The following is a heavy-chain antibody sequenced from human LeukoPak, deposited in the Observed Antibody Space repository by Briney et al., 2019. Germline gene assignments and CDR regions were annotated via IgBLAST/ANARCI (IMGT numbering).Heavy chain of an antibody. CDR1: GGSISTYY. V-gene: IGHV4-59*01. J-gene: IGHJ4*02. D-gene: IGHD5-18*01. Sequence: KPSETLSLTCTVSGGSISTYYWTWIRQPPGKGLEWIGYIYYSGGTNYNPSLKSRVTMSVDASKNQFSLKLSSVTAADTAVYDCARDRGYSYDLDYWGQGTLVTVSS. CDR2: IYYSGGT. CDR3: ARDRGYSYDLDY.